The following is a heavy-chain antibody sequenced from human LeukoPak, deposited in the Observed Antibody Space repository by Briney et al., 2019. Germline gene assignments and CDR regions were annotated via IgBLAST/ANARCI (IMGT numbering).Heavy chain of an antibody. J-gene: IGHJ6*02. V-gene: IGHV3-30*18. CDR1: GXTFSSYG. Sequence: GGSLRLSCAASGXTFSSYGMHWVRQAPGKGLEWVAVISYDGSNKYYADSVKGRFTISRDNSKNTLYLQMNSLRAEDTAVYYCAKPNYDILTGYYHPKTYYYYGMDVWGQGTTVTVSS. CDR2: ISYDGSNK. D-gene: IGHD3-9*01. CDR3: AKPNYDILTGYYHPKTYYYYGMDV.